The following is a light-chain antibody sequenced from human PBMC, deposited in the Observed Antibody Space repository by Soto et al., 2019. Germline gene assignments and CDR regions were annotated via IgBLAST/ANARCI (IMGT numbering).Light chain of an antibody. Sequence: VVMTQSPLSLPVTVGQPASISCRSSQSLVKSDGNTYLNWCQQSPGQSPRRLIYGVSNRASGVPDRFSGSGSGTDFTLTISRVEAEDVGIYYCLQGTHWPPTFGQGTKLEIK. CDR2: GVS. V-gene: IGKV2-30*01. CDR3: LQGTHWPPT. CDR1: QSLVKSDGNTY. J-gene: IGKJ2*01.